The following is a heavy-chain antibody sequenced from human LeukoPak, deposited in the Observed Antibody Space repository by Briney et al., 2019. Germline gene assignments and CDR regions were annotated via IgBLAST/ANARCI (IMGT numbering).Heavy chain of an antibody. CDR2: IRYDGSNK. V-gene: IGHV3-30*02. D-gene: IGHD3-10*01. Sequence: GGSLRLSCAASGFTFSSYGMHWVRQAPGKGLEWVAFIRYDGSNKYYADSVKGRFTISRDNSKNTLYLQMNSLKTEDTAVYYCTRSGVDIWGQGTMVTVSS. CDR1: GFTFSSYG. J-gene: IGHJ3*02. CDR3: TRSGVDI.